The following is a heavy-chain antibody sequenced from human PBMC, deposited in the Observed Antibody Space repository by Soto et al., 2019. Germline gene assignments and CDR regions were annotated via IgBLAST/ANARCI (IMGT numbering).Heavy chain of an antibody. J-gene: IGHJ4*02. D-gene: IGHD3-16*01. Sequence: SETLSLTCTVSGGSISSNSYYWDWIRQPPGKGLEWIGSMYYSGATYHNPSLQSRVTISVDTSKNQFSLHLSSVTAADTAVYYCARHAAHDSVWGKSGGSDYWGQGTLVTVSS. CDR2: MYYSGAT. V-gene: IGHV4-39*01. CDR1: GGSISSNSYY. CDR3: ARHAAHDSVWGKSGGSDY.